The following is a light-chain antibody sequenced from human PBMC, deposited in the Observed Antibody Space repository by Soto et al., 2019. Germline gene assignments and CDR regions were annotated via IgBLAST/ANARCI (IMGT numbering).Light chain of an antibody. Sequence: DIQMTESPSTLSASVGDRVTITCRASQSISNWLAWYQQKPVKAPKLLIYKTSNLDSGVPSRFSGSGSGTEFSLTISSLQPDDFATYYCQQFKSFSLTFGGGTKVDIK. CDR1: QSISNW. V-gene: IGKV1-5*03. J-gene: IGKJ4*01. CDR2: KTS. CDR3: QQFKSFSLT.